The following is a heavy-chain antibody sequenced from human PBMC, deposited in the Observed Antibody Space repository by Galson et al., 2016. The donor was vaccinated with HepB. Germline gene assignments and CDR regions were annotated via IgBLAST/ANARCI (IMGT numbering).Heavy chain of an antibody. Sequence: SVKVSCKASGCTFTGHDINWVRQATGQGLEWMGWMNPNSGYTAYAQQFQGRVTMTRMTSTSTAYMELTSLKSEDTAVYYCARGALWYGGYGMDGWGQGTTVTVSS. CDR1: GCTFTGHD. CDR3: ARGALWYGGYGMDG. J-gene: IGHJ6*02. CDR2: MNPNSGYT. V-gene: IGHV1-8*01. D-gene: IGHD2-21*01.